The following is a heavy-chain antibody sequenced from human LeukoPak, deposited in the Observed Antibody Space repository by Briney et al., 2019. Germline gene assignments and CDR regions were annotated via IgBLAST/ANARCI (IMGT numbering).Heavy chain of an antibody. CDR1: GGSISSHY. V-gene: IGHV4-59*11. CDR2: IYYSGST. Sequence: SETLSLTCTVSGGSISSHYWSWIRQPPGKGLEWIGYIYYSGSTNYNPSLKSRVTISVDTSKNQFSLKLSSVTAADTAVYYCARANSSPIGVFDYWGQGTPVTVSS. J-gene: IGHJ4*02. CDR3: ARANSSPIGVFDY. D-gene: IGHD3-10*01.